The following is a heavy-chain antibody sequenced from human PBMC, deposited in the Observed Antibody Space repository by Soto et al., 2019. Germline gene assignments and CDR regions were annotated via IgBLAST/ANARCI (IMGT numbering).Heavy chain of an antibody. CDR2: IKSKTDGGTT. Sequence: GGSLRLSCAASGFTFSNAWMSWVRQAPGKGLEWVGRIKSKTDGGTTDYAAPVKGRFTISRVDSKNTLYRQINSLKTEDTAVYYCSTDYDIFTGYYYYYNYGRDDWGQGTTVTVSS. V-gene: IGHV3-15*01. J-gene: IGHJ6*02. CDR1: GFTFSNAW. CDR3: STDYDIFTGYYYYYNYGRDD. D-gene: IGHD3-9*01.